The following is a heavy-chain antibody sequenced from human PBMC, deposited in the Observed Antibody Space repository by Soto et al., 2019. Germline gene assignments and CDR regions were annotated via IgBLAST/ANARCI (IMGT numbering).Heavy chain of an antibody. CDR3: AKDGGLPEVPSVHYYYYMDV. J-gene: IGHJ6*03. Sequence: QVQLVESGGGVVQPGRSLRLSCAASGFTFSSYGMHWVRQAPGKGLEWVAVISYDGSNKYYADSVKGRFTISRDNSKNTLYLQMNSLRAEDTAVYYCAKDGGLPEVPSVHYYYYMDVWGKGTTVTVSS. D-gene: IGHD3-16*01. CDR2: ISYDGSNK. CDR1: GFTFSSYG. V-gene: IGHV3-30*18.